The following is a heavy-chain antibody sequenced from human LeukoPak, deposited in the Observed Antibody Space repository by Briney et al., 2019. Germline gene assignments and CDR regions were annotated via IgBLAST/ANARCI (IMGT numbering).Heavy chain of an antibody. CDR1: GFAYSDYY. V-gene: IGHV3-11*01. Sequence: GGSLRLSCAASGFAYSDYYMSWIRQAPGKGLEWVSYISNTGNTIFYADSVKGRFTISRDNAKNLLYLQMNSLRAEATPVYYCARDRHILEWLFKLHYWGQGTLVTVSS. CDR2: ISNTGNTI. D-gene: IGHD3-3*01. CDR3: ARDRHILEWLFKLHY. J-gene: IGHJ4*02.